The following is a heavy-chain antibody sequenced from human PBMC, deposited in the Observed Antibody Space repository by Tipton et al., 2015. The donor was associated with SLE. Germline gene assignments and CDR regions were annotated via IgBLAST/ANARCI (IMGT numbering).Heavy chain of an antibody. V-gene: IGHV4-59*11. CDR3: ARARGSYQGYWYFDL. Sequence: TLSLTCTVSGGSISSHYWGWIRQHPGKGLEWIWYIYSSGSTNYNPSLKSRVTISVDTSKNQFSLKLSSVTAADTAVYYCARARGSYQGYWYFDLWGRGTLVTVSS. J-gene: IGHJ2*01. CDR1: GGSISSHY. CDR2: IYSSGST. D-gene: IGHD1-26*01.